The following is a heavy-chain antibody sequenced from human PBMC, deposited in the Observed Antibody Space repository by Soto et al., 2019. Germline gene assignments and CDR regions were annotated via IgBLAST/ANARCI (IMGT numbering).Heavy chain of an antibody. Sequence: EVQLVDSGGALVQPGRSLRLSCVVSGVTDSTNNMTWVRQTPGKGLEWVSLIYSGGKTAYADSVRGRFTISRDTSKNTLFLQMDSLRVEDTAVYYCASGQHAFGTSAFYYWGQGTLVTVSS. V-gene: IGHV3-66*01. CDR2: IYSGGKT. D-gene: IGHD2-8*02. CDR3: ASGQHAFGTSAFYY. CDR1: GVTDSTNN. J-gene: IGHJ4*02.